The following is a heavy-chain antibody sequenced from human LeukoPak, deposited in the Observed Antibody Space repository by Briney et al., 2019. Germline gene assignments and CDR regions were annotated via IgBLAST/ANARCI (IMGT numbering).Heavy chain of an antibody. V-gene: IGHV3-9*01. J-gene: IGHJ6*02. Sequence: EPGGSLRLSCAASGFTFDDYAMHWVRQAPGKGLEWVSGISWNSGSIGYADSVKGRFTISRDNAKNSLYLQMNSLRAEDTALYYCAKDLGRGSGYNYYYYGMDVWGQGTTVTVSS. D-gene: IGHD3-22*01. CDR3: AKDLGRGSGYNYYYYGMDV. CDR2: ISWNSGSI. CDR1: GFTFDDYA.